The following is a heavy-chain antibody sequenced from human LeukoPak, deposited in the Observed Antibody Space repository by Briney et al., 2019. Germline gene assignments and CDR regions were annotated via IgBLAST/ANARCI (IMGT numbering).Heavy chain of an antibody. V-gene: IGHV4-34*01. J-gene: IGHJ4*02. Sequence: PSETLSLTCAVYGGSFSGYYWSWIRQPPGKGLEWIGEINHSGSTNYNPSLKSRVTISVDMSKNQFSLKLSSVTAADTAVYYCARGPWYYGSGSYLSLRYFDYWGQGTLVTVSS. D-gene: IGHD3-10*01. CDR2: INHSGST. CDR3: ARGPWYYGSGSYLSLRYFDY. CDR1: GGSFSGYY.